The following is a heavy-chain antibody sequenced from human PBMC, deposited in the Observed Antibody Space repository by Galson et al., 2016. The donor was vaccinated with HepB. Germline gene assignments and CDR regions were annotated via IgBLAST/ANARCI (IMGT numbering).Heavy chain of an antibody. D-gene: IGHD3-3*01. Sequence: SVKVSCKASGYTFTTYAINWVRQAPGHGLEWMGWINTNTGNPTYAQGFTGRFVFSLDTSVNTAYLQISSLKAEDTAVYYCAREDGEVGPDYDFFPVNWFDPWGQGTLVTVSS. J-gene: IGHJ5*02. CDR2: INTNTGNP. CDR1: GYTFTTYA. CDR3: AREDGEVGPDYDFFPVNWFDP. V-gene: IGHV7-4-1*02.